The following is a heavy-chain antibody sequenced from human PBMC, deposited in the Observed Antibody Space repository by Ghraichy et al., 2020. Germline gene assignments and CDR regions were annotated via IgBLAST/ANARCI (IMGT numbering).Heavy chain of an antibody. V-gene: IGHV3-23*01. CDR2: ISGSGGST. CDR1: GFTFSSYA. D-gene: IGHD6-19*01. CDR3: AKGYSSGWYEYFDY. Sequence: LSLTCAASGFTFSSYAMSWVRQAPGKGLEWVSAISGSGGSTYYADSVKGRFTISRDNSKNTLYLQMNSLRAEDTAVYYCAKGYSSGWYEYFDYWGQGTLVTVSS. J-gene: IGHJ4*02.